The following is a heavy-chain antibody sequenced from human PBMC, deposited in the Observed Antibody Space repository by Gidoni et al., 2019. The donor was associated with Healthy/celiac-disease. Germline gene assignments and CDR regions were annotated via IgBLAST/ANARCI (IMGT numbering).Heavy chain of an antibody. Sequence: EVQLVESGGGLVKPGGSLRLSCAASGFTCSNAWMNWVRQAPGKGLEWVGRIKSKTDGGTTDYAAPVKGRFTISRDDSKNTLYLQMNSLKPEDTAVYYCTTAPYYYGSGSYLYYFDYWGQGTLVTVSS. CDR3: TTAPYYYGSGSYLYYFDY. D-gene: IGHD3-10*01. V-gene: IGHV3-15*07. CDR2: IKSKTDGGTT. CDR1: GFTCSNAW. J-gene: IGHJ4*02.